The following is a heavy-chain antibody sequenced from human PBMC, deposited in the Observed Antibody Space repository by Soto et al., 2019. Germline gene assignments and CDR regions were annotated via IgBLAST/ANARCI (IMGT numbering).Heavy chain of an antibody. V-gene: IGHV3-23*01. D-gene: IGHD3-10*01. CDR1: GFTFSSYA. J-gene: IGHJ4*02. Sequence: GGSLRLSCAASGFTFSSYAMSWVRQAPGKGLEWVSAISGSGGSTYYADSVKGRFTISRDNSKNTLYLQMNSLRAEDTAVYYCAKRDERDYGSGSYYNGLWSFDYWGQGTLVTVSS. CDR3: AKRDERDYGSGSYYNGLWSFDY. CDR2: ISGSGGST.